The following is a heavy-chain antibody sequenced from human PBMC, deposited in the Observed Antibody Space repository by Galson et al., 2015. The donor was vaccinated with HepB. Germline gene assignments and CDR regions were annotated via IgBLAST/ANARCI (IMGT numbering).Heavy chain of an antibody. J-gene: IGHJ4*02. CDR2: INPNSGGT. D-gene: IGHD3-3*01. Sequence: SVKVSCKASGYTFTGYHMHWVRQAPGQGLEWMGRINPNSGGTNYAQKFQGRVTMTRDTSISTAYMELSRLRSDDTAVYYCARESITIFGVVINLDCWGQGTLVTVSS. CDR3: ARESITIFGVVINLDC. CDR1: GYTFTGYH. V-gene: IGHV1-2*06.